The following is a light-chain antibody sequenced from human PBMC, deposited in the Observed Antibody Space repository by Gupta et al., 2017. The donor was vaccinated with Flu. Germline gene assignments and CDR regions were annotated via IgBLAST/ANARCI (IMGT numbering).Light chain of an antibody. Sequence: SALTQPASVSGSPGPSLSISCGVTISDVGSANLVSWSPQHPGKAPKVLIYADKKRPAGVTDRFSGSKSGNTASLTIYGLQGEDEAEYYCCSHGGGCGYVFGTGTKVTVL. J-gene: IGLJ1*01. CDR1: ISDVGSANL. CDR2: ADK. V-gene: IGLV2-23*01. CDR3: CSHGGGCGYV.